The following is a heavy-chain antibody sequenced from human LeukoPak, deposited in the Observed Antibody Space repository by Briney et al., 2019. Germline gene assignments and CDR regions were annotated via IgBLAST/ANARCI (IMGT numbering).Heavy chain of an antibody. D-gene: IGHD3-10*01. V-gene: IGHV1-2*02. Sequence: ASVKVSCKASGYTFTGYYMHWVRQAPGQGLEWMGWINPNSGGTNYAQKFQGRVTMTRDTSISTAYMELSRLRSDDTAVYYCARASITMVRGVRSYYYYGMDVWGQGTTVTVSS. CDR2: INPNSGGT. J-gene: IGHJ6*02. CDR1: GYTFTGYY. CDR3: ARASITMVRGVRSYYYYGMDV.